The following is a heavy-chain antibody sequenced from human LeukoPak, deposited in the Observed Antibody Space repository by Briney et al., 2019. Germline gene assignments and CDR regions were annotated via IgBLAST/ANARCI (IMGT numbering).Heavy chain of an antibody. CDR3: AKSHSGSYRIAY. D-gene: IGHD1-26*01. CDR2: ISGSGGST. V-gene: IGHV3-23*01. J-gene: IGHJ4*02. CDR1: GFTFSSYA. Sequence: GGSLRLSCAASGFTFSSYAMSWVRQAPGKGLEWVSLISGSGGSTHYADSVKGRFTISRDNSKNTLYLQMNSLRDEDTAVYHCAKSHSGSYRIAYWGQGTLVTVSS.